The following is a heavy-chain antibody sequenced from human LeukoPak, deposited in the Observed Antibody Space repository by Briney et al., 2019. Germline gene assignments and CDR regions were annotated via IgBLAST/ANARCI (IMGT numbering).Heavy chain of an antibody. D-gene: IGHD1-26*01. CDR1: GFTFSSYG. V-gene: IGHV3-74*01. J-gene: IGHJ4*02. Sequence: GGSLRLSCAASGFTFSSYGMHWVRQAPEKGLVWVSRIKGDGSSTSYADSVKDRFTIARDNAENTLYLQMNSLRAEDTAVYYCIYSGNYPFDYWGQGTLVTVSS. CDR2: IKGDGSST. CDR3: IYSGNYPFDY.